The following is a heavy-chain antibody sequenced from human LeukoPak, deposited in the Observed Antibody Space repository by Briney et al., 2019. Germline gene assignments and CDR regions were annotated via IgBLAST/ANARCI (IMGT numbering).Heavy chain of an antibody. CDR1: GFALSSYW. D-gene: IGHD1-1*01. CDR2: INSDGRST. J-gene: IGHJ4*02. CDR3: ARAKTGTTELLDY. V-gene: IGHV3-74*01. Sequence: GGSLRLCCAASGFALSSYWMHWVRQAPGQGLGWVSRINSDGRSTSYADSVKGRFTISRDNAKNTLYLQMNSLRDEDTTVYYCARAKTGTTELLDYWGQGTLVTVSS.